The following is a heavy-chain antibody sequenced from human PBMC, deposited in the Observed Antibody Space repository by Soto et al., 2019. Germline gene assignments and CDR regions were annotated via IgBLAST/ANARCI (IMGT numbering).Heavy chain of an antibody. V-gene: IGHV1-69*13. CDR3: ARYKIKLELPDY. J-gene: IGHJ4*02. D-gene: IGHD1-7*01. Sequence: ASVKVSCKASGGTFSSYAISWVRQAPGQGLEWMGGIIPIFGTANYAQKFQGRVTITADESTSTAYMELSSLRSEDTAVYYCARYKIKLELPDYWGQGTLVTVSS. CDR2: IIPIFGTA. CDR1: GGTFSSYA.